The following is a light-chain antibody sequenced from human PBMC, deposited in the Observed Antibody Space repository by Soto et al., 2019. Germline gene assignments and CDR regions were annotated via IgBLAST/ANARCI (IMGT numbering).Light chain of an antibody. V-gene: IGKV3-15*01. CDR3: QQYNEWPRT. Sequence: EKVMTQSPATLSVSPGERATLSCRASQSVNNNLAWYQQKPGQAPRLLIYSASTRAAGIPARFSGSGSGTEFTLTIYSLQSEDFAVYYCQQYNEWPRTFGQGTKVDIK. J-gene: IGKJ1*01. CDR2: SAS. CDR1: QSVNNN.